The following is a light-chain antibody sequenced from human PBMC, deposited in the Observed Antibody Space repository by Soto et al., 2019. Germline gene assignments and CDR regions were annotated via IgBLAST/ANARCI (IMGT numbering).Light chain of an antibody. CDR3: QMYNSAPQIT. CDR2: EAS. CDR1: QDIGDY. V-gene: IGKV1-27*01. J-gene: IGKJ4*01. Sequence: DIQMTQSLASLSASVGDRVTITCRASQDIGDYLAWYQQKPGKVPKDLIYEASTLQSGVPSRFSGSGSGTDFTLTISGLQPEDVATFYCQMYNSAPQITFGGGTKVEIK.